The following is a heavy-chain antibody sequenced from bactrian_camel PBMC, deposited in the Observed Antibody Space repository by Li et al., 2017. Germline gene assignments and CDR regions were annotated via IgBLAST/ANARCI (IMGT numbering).Heavy chain of an antibody. CDR1: GFVFNTHY. Sequence: EVQLVESGGDLVQPGGSLRLSCACSGFVFNTHYMSWVRQAPGKGLEWVSHINERGETTFYAESVKGRFVSSRDNAKNTVYLHMYSLKPEDTAVYYCATGRDYSDYVLPFNDWGHGTQVTVS. CDR2: INERGETT. D-gene: IGHD4*01. J-gene: IGHJ4*01. CDR3: ATGRDYSDYVLPFND. V-gene: IGHV3S40*01.